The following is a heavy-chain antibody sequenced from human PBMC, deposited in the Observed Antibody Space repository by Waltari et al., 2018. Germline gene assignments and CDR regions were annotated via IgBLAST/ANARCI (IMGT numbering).Heavy chain of an antibody. CDR3: ARIVAARPGHYSDY. J-gene: IGHJ4*02. Sequence: EVQLVESGGILVQPGGSLRLSCAASGFTFSTFWMNWVRQAPGKGLEWVANIKRDGTEENYVDSLKGRFTISRDNAKNSLFLQMNNLRAEDTAVYYCARIVAARPGHYSDYWGQGTLVTVAP. V-gene: IGHV3-7*02. CDR2: IKRDGTEE. CDR1: GFTFSTFW. D-gene: IGHD1-26*01.